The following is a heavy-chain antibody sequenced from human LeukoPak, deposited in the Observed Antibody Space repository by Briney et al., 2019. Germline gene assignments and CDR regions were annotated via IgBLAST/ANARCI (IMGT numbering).Heavy chain of an antibody. Sequence: SETLSLTCTVSGGSISSYYWSWIRQPPGKGLEWIGYIYYSGSTNYNPSLRSRVTISIDTSKSQFSLKLRSVTAADTAVYYCAREYYYGSGSYVDYWGQGTLVTVSS. J-gene: IGHJ4*02. CDR1: GGSISSYY. CDR3: AREYYYGSGSYVDY. V-gene: IGHV4-59*01. D-gene: IGHD3-10*01. CDR2: IYYSGST.